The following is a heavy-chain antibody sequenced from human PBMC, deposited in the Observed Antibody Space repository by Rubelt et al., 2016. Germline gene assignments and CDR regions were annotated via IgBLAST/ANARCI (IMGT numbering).Heavy chain of an antibody. J-gene: IGHJ6*02. CDR2: VSYSGTT. V-gene: IGHV4-39*07. D-gene: IGHD3-3*01. CDR3: ARRSEFVHPYGMDV. Sequence: GLAWIGSVSYSGTTKYSPSLKSRVTISVEKSKNQFSLKLISVTAADTAVYYCARRSEFVHPYGMDVWGQGTTVTVS.